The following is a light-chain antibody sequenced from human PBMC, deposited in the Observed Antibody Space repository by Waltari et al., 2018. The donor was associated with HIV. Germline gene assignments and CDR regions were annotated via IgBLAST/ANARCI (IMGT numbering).Light chain of an antibody. V-gene: IGKV1-12*01. J-gene: IGKJ3*01. CDR2: AAF. Sequence: IQMTQSPSSVSASVGDRVTITCRSSHDIRSWLAWYQQKPGEAPKLLIYAAFNLQSGVPSRFAGSGSGTEFALTISSLQPEDSASYHCQQAHSTPFTFGPGTKVEVK. CDR1: HDIRSW. CDR3: QQAHSTPFT.